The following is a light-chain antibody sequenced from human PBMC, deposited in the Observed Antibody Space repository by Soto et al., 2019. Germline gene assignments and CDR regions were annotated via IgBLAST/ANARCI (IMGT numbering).Light chain of an antibody. CDR2: GNN. J-gene: IGLJ1*01. V-gene: IGLV1-40*01. Sequence: QSVLTQPPSVSGAPGQRVTISCTGGSSNIGAGNDAQWYQQLPGTAPKLLIFGNNNRPSGVPDRFSGSKSGTSASLAISGLQAEDEADYYCQSYDSSLRGYVFGTGTKRTVL. CDR3: QSYDSSLRGYV. CDR1: SSNIGAGND.